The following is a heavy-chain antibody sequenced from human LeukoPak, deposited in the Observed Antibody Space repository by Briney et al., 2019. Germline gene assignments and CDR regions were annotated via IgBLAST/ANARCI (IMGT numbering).Heavy chain of an antibody. J-gene: IGHJ5*02. D-gene: IGHD5-24*01. Sequence: GRSLRLSCAASVFTFSDYYMSWIRQAPGKGLEWVSSISSSDNTIYYTDSVKGRFAISRDNAKNTLYLQMKSLRAEDTAVYYCARGFYTYDQWGQGTLVTVSS. CDR2: ISSSDNTI. V-gene: IGHV3-11*04. CDR3: ARGFYTYDQ. CDR1: VFTFSDYY.